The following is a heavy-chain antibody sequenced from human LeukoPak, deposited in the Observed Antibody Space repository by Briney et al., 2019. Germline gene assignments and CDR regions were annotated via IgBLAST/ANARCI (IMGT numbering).Heavy chain of an antibody. CDR3: ARGVGYASRNWFDP. Sequence: SETLCLTCNVSNGSMTSYYGAWIRQSPRKGLEWIGYVYYSGTTNYNPSLKSRVTISVDTSKNQFSLKLSSVTTADTAVYYCARGVGYASRNWFDPWGHGILVTVSS. CDR1: NGSMTSYY. CDR2: VYYSGTT. D-gene: IGHD3-10*01. V-gene: IGHV4-59*01. J-gene: IGHJ5*02.